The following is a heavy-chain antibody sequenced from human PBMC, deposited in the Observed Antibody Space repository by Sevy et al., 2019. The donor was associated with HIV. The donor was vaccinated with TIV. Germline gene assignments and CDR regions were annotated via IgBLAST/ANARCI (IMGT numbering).Heavy chain of an antibody. Sequence: GGSLRLSCAASGFTFSSYAMTWVRQAPGKGLEWVSLISGSGGSTFYADSVKGRFTISRDNSKNKLYLQMNSLRADDTAVYYCAKDGGYRSPSLANWGQGTLVTVSS. J-gene: IGHJ4*02. CDR2: ISGSGGST. CDR1: GFTFSSYA. V-gene: IGHV3-23*01. CDR3: AKDGGYRSPSLAN. D-gene: IGHD3-22*01.